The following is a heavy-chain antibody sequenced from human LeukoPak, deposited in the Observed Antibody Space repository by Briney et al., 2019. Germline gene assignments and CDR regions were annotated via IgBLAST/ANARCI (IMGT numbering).Heavy chain of an antibody. CDR2: MSNDGRNE. CDR3: ARDSASTPLDY. CDR1: GFTFSSYG. J-gene: IGHJ4*02. Sequence: PGGSLRLSCATSGFTFSSYGIHWVRQAPGKGMEWVAVMSNDGRNEYYADSVQGRFSISRDNSKNTVYLQMNSLRAEDTAVYYCARDSASTPLDYWGQGTLVTVSS. D-gene: IGHD1-26*01. V-gene: IGHV3-33*01.